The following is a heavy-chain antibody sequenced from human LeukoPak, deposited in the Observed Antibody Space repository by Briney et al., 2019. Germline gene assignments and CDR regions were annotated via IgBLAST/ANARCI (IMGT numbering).Heavy chain of an antibody. Sequence: PGGSLRLSCAASGFTFSSYGMHWVRQAPGKGLEWVAVISYDGSNKYYADSVKGRFTISRDNSKNTLYLQMNSLRAEDTAVYYCAKDLLYSDVWGSYRPNPLDYWGQGTLGTVSS. D-gene: IGHD3-16*02. CDR1: GFTFSSYG. V-gene: IGHV3-30*18. J-gene: IGHJ4*02. CDR3: AKDLLYSDVWGSYRPNPLDY. CDR2: ISYDGSNK.